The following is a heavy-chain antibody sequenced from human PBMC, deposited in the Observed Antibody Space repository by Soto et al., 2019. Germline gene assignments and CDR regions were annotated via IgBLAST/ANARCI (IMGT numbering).Heavy chain of an antibody. CDR1: GGSISSGGYY. V-gene: IGHV4-31*03. CDR2: IYYSGST. CDR3: XXXXXXXXXXXPDY. J-gene: IGHJ4*02. Sequence: QVQLQESGPGLVKPSQTLSLTCTVSGGSISSGGYYWSWIRQHPGKGLEWIGYIYYSGSTYYNPSLKSRVTISVDTSKNQFSLKXSSVXXXXTXXYXXXXXXXXXXXXPDYWGQGTLVTVSS.